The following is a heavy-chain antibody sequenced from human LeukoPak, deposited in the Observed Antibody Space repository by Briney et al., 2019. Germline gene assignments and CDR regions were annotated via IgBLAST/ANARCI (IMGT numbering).Heavy chain of an antibody. D-gene: IGHD1-26*01. CDR3: ARISYSGSSFDY. CDR2: ISDTGGIT. J-gene: IGHJ4*02. V-gene: IGHV3-23*01. CDR1: GFIFSSSA. Sequence: GGSLRLSCAPSGFIFSSSAMSWVRQAPGKGLDWVSSISDTGGITYYVDSVKGRFTCSRDNSKNTLYLQMNSLRAEDTAVYYCARISYSGSSFDYWGQGTLVTVSS.